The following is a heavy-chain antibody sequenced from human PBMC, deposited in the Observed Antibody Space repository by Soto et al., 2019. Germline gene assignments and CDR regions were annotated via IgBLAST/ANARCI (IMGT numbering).Heavy chain of an antibody. Sequence: EVQLVESGGGLVKPGGSLRLSCAASGFTFSSYSMNWVRQAPGKGLEWVSSISSSSSYIYYADSVKGRFTISRDNAKNSLYLQMNSQRAEDTAVYYCARPGSMAGTNADYWGQGTLVTVSS. J-gene: IGHJ4*02. CDR1: GFTFSSYS. CDR2: ISSSSSYI. V-gene: IGHV3-21*01. D-gene: IGHD6-19*01. CDR3: ARPGSMAGTNADY.